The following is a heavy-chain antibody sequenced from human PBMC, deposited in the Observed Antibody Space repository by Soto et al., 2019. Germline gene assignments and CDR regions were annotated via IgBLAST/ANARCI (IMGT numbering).Heavy chain of an antibody. Sequence: QVQLQESGPGLVKPSGTLSLTCAVSSGSISSSNWWSWVRQPPGKGPEWIGEIYHSGSTNCNPSPKSRVTISVDKSKNQFSLKLSSVTAADTAVYYCASVHQQLVRNYYYYMDVWGKGTTVTVSS. CDR1: SGSISSSNW. J-gene: IGHJ6*03. CDR3: ASVHQQLVRNYYYYMDV. V-gene: IGHV4-4*02. CDR2: IYHSGST. D-gene: IGHD6-13*01.